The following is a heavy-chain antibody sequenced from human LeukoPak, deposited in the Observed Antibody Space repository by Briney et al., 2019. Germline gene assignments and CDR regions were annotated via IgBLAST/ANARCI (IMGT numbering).Heavy chain of an antibody. CDR2: INPKSDGT. J-gene: IGHJ4*02. CDR3: ARGVSGGDLLF. Sequence: ASVKVSCKASGYIFTDAYIHWVRQAPGQGPEWMGWINPKSDGTNCAQKFQGRVTMTRDTSISTAYMELSRLGSDDTAVYYCARGVSGGDLLFWGQGTLVTVSS. V-gene: IGHV1-2*02. CDR1: GYIFTDAY. D-gene: IGHD1-26*01.